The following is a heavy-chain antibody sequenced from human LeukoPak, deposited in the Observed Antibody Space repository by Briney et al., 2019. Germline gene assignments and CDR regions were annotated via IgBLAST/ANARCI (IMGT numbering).Heavy chain of an antibody. CDR2: INHRGST. Sequence: SETLSLTCAVYGGSFSTYYWTWIRQPPGKGLEWIGEINHRGSTYYNPSLKSRVTISVDTSKNQFSLKLSSVTAADTAVYYCARSPYYYDSSGRHFDYWGQGTLVTVSS. J-gene: IGHJ4*02. CDR1: GGSFSTYY. V-gene: IGHV4-34*01. D-gene: IGHD3-22*01. CDR3: ARSPYYYDSSGRHFDY.